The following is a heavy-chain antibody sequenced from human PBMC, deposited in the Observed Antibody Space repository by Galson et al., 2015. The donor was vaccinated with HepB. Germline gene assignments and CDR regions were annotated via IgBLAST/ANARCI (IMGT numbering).Heavy chain of an antibody. CDR2: FDPEDGET. D-gene: IGHD2-2*01. CDR3: ATSPRVVPAADGRYPYYYYGMDV. J-gene: IGHJ6*02. V-gene: IGHV1-24*01. CDR1: GYTLTELS. Sequence: SVKVSCKVSGYTLTELSMHWVRQAPGKGLEWMGGFDPEDGETIYAQKFQGRVTMTEDTSTDTAYMELSSLRSEGTAVYYCATSPRVVPAADGRYPYYYYGMDVWGQGTTVTVSS.